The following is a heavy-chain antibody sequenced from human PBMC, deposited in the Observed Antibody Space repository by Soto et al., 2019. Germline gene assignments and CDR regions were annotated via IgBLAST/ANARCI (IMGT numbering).Heavy chain of an antibody. CDR2: LSGDSRDR. V-gene: IGHV3-23*01. J-gene: IGHJ4*02. D-gene: IGHD6-6*01. Sequence: PGWSLRLSCAAAGFTIRNYAMSWVRQAPEEGLEWVSSLSGDSRDRYYAASVLGRFTLSRDYYKNTLYLQMNSVRVEDTAVCYCAKRCSGSSSMGCFDYWGQGTLVTVSS. CDR1: GFTIRNYA. CDR3: AKRCSGSSSMGCFDY.